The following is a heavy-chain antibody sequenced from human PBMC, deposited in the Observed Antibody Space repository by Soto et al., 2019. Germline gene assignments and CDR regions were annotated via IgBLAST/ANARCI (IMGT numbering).Heavy chain of an antibody. CDR1: GFTFSNAW. Sequence: RRLSCAASGFTFSNAWMSWVRQAPGKGLEWVGRIKSKTDGGTTDYAAPVKGRFTISRDDSKNTLYLQMNSLKTEDTAVYYCTTRSGRIQLWLGYYGMDVWGQGTTVTAP. J-gene: IGHJ6*02. V-gene: IGHV3-15*01. D-gene: IGHD5-18*01. CDR3: TTRSGRIQLWLGYYGMDV. CDR2: IKSKTDGGTT.